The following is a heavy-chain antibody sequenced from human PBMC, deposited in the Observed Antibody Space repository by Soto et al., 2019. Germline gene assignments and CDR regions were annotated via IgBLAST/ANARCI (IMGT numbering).Heavy chain of an antibody. CDR2: IIPIFGTA. V-gene: IGHV1-69*01. J-gene: IGHJ6*02. D-gene: IGHD5-12*01. CDR1: GGTFSSYA. CDR3: ARGDSGYDRASYYYYGMDV. Sequence: QVQLVQSGAEVKKPGSSVKVSCKASGGTFSSYAISWVRQAPGQGLEWMGGIIPIFGTANYAQKFQGRVTITADESTSTAYMELSSLRSEDTAGYYCARGDSGYDRASYYYYGMDVWGQGTTVTVSS.